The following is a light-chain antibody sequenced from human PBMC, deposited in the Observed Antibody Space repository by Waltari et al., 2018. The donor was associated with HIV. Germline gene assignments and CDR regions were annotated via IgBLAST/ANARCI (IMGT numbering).Light chain of an antibody. CDR2: YKSDSDK. CDR1: SGINVGTYM. CDR3: MIWHSSAWV. V-gene: IGLV5-45*03. Sequence: QAVLTQPSSLSASPGASASLTCTLRSGINVGTYMLYWYQHNPGSLPQYLLRYKSDSDKQQGSGVPSRFSGSKDASANAGILLISGLQSEDEADYYCMIWHSSAWVFGGGTKLTVL. J-gene: IGLJ3*02.